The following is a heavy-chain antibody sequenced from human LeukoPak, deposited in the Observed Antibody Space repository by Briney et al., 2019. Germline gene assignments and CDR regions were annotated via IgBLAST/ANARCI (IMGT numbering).Heavy chain of an antibody. V-gene: IGHV3-30*04. CDR3: ARDPTEETFDYSFDY. Sequence: GRSLRLSCTASGFSFSSYAVHWVRQAPGKGLEWLAVILYDGSNKYYADSVKGRFTISRDNSKNTLYLQMDSLRAEDTAVYYCARDPTEETFDYSFDYWGQGTLVTVSS. J-gene: IGHJ4*02. CDR1: GFSFSSYA. CDR2: ILYDGSNK. D-gene: IGHD4-11*01.